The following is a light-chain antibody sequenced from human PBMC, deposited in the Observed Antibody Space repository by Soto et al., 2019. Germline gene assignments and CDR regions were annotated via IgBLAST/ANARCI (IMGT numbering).Light chain of an antibody. CDR2: DFT. Sequence: QSVLTQPASVSGSPGQSITISCTGTSSDVGSYDYVSWYQQHPGKAPKLIIYDFTIRPSGVSNRFSGSKSGNTASLTISGLQAEDEADYYCSSYTSSSSVVFGGGTKLTVL. V-gene: IGLV2-14*03. CDR1: SSDVGSYDY. J-gene: IGLJ2*01. CDR3: SSYTSSSSVV.